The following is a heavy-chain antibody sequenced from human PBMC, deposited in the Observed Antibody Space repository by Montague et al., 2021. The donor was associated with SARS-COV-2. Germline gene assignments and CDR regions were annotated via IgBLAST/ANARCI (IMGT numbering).Heavy chain of an antibody. J-gene: IGHJ5*02. D-gene: IGHD6-13*01. Sequence: TLSLTCTVSGGSISSGEYYWSWIRQLPGKGPKWIGYIDYSGSTYYHPSLKGRVSISMDRSKNQLSLKLRSVSAADTAVYFCARDRDEAAAGTREFDPWGQGTHVTVSS. CDR3: ARDRDEAAAGTREFDP. V-gene: IGHV4-31*03. CDR2: IDYSGST. CDR1: GGSISSGEYY.